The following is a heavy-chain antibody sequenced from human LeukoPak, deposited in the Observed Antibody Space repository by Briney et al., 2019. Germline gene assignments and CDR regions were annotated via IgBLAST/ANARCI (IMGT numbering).Heavy chain of an antibody. V-gene: IGHV1-2*02. J-gene: IGHJ4*02. D-gene: IGHD3-22*01. CDR3: ARDNGIVVVIIPLDY. Sequence: ASVKVSCKASGYTFTGYYMHWVRQAPAQGLEWMGWINPDSGGTNYAQKLQGRVTMTTDTSTSTAYMELRSLRSDDTAVYYCARDNGIVVVIIPLDYWGQGTLVTVSS. CDR1: GYTFTGYY. CDR2: INPDSGGT.